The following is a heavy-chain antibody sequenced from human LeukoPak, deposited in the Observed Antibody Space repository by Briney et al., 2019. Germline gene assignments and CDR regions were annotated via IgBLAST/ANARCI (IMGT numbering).Heavy chain of an antibody. J-gene: IGHJ6*02. D-gene: IGHD3-10*01. CDR1: GFTFSSYS. CDR3: ARGFGMVRGVIYSYYYYGMDV. CDR2: ISSSSSYI. Sequence: PGGSLRLSCAASGFTFSSYSMNWVRQAPGKGLEWVSSISSSSSYIYYADSVKGRFTISRDNAKNSLYLQMNSLRAEDTAVYYCARGFGMVRGVIYSYYYYGMDVWGQGTTVTVSS. V-gene: IGHV3-21*01.